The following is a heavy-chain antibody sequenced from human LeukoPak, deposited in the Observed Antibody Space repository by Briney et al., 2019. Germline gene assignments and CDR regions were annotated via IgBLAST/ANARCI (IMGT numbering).Heavy chain of an antibody. CDR3: ARDAGATAY. J-gene: IGHJ4*02. CDR2: IHYSGST. CDR1: GVSISNDY. Sequence: SETLSLTCTVAGVSISNDYWTWVRQSPGKGLEWIGYIHYSGSTSYNPSLKSRVTISVDTSKNQFSLKLTSVTTADTAVYYCARDAGATAYWGQGALVTVSS. D-gene: IGHD4/OR15-4a*01. V-gene: IGHV4-59*01.